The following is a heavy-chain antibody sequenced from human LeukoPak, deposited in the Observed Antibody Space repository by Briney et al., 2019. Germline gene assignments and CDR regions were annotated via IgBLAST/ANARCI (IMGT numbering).Heavy chain of an antibody. CDR3: ARERLDWNDLDRFDP. D-gene: IGHD1-1*01. CDR1: GGTFSSYA. Sequence: SVKVSCKASGGTFSSYAISWVRQAPGQGLEWMGGIIPIFGTANYAQKFQGRVTITTDESTSTAYMELSSLRSEDTAVYYCARERLDWNDLDRFDPWGQGTLVTVSS. J-gene: IGHJ5*02. V-gene: IGHV1-69*05. CDR2: IIPIFGTA.